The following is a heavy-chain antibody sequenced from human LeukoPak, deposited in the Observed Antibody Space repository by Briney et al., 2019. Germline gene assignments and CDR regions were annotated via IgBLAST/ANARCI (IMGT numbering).Heavy chain of an antibody. CDR3: STGPRSLPY. CDR1: GLSFSDSY. V-gene: IGHV3-11*01. J-gene: IGHJ4*01. D-gene: IGHD4-23*01. CDR2: ISGMGHDI. Sequence: GGSLRLSCVVSGLSFSDSYMTWIRQTPGMGLESLAYISGMGHDIYYADSVKGRFTISRDNAKNSLYLQMNSLRPEDTALYYCSTGPRSLPYWGPGTLVTVSP.